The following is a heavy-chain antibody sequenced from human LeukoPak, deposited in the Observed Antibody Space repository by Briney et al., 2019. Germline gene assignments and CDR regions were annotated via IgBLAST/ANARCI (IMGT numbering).Heavy chain of an antibody. CDR2: IYYSGST. CDR3: ASWGATHHYFDS. CDR1: GGSISSSSYY. Sequence: KPSETLSLTCTVSGGSISSSSYYWGWIRQPPGKGLEWIGSIYYSGSTYYNPSLKSRVTISVDTSKNQFSLKLSSVTAADTAVYYCASWGATHHYFDSWGRGTLVTVSS. D-gene: IGHD1-26*01. V-gene: IGHV4-39*07. J-gene: IGHJ4*02.